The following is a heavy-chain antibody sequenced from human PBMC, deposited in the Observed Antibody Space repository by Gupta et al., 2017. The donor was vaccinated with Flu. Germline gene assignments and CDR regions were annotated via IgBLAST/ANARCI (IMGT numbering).Heavy chain of an antibody. CDR1: GGTFSSYT. J-gene: IGHJ1*01. V-gene: IGHV1-69*02. CDR3: ARGTARESAEYFQH. Sequence: QVQLVQSGAEVKKPGSSVKVSCKASGGTFSSYTISWVRQAPGQGLEWMGRIIPILGIANYAQKVQGRVTITADKSTSTAYMELSSLRSEETAVYYCARGTARESAEYFQHWGQGTLVTVSS. CDR2: IIPILGIA. D-gene: IGHD1-1*01.